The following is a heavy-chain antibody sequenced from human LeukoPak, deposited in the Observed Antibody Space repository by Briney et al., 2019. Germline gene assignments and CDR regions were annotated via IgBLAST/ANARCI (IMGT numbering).Heavy chain of an antibody. V-gene: IGHV4-34*01. D-gene: IGHD2-15*01. J-gene: IGHJ5*02. CDR3: ARGRGYCSGGSCINWIDP. CDR2: INHSGST. CDR1: GGSFSGYY. Sequence: SETLSLTCAVYGGSFSGYYWSWIRQPPGKGLEWVGEINHSGSTNYNPSLKSRVTISVDTSKNQFSLNLRSVTAADTAVYYCARGRGYCSGGSCINWIDPWGQGTLVTV.